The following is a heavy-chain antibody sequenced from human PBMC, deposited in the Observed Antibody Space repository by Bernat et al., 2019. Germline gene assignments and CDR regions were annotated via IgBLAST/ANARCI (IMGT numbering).Heavy chain of an antibody. CDR3: ASGVYYYDSSGYYLDY. J-gene: IGHJ4*02. CDR1: GGSISSSSYY. CDR2: IYYSGST. D-gene: IGHD3-22*01. V-gene: IGHV4-39*01. Sequence: QLQLQESGPRLVKPSETLSLTCTVSGGSISSSSYYWGWIRQPPGKGLEWIGSIYYSGSTYYNPSLKSRVTISVDTSKNQFSLKLSSVTAADTAVYYCASGVYYYDSSGYYLDYWGQGTLVTVSS.